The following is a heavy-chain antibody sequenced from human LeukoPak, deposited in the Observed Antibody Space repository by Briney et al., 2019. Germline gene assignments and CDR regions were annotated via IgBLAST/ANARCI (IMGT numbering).Heavy chain of an antibody. V-gene: IGHV3-53*01. D-gene: IGHD1-26*01. CDR1: GFTFKNYG. CDR2: IYSGGST. J-gene: IGHJ4*02. CDR3: AREAGGYFDY. Sequence: GGSLRLSCAASGFTFKNYGMHWVRQAPGKGLEWVSVIYSGGSTYYADSVKGRFTISRDNSKNTLYLQMNSLRAEDTAVYYCAREAGGYFDYWGQGTLVTVSS.